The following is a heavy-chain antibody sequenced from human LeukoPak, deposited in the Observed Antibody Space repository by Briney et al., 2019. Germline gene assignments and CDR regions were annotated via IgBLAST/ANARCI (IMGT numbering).Heavy chain of an antibody. D-gene: IGHD6-19*01. CDR3: ASEHIAVAGTDAFDI. CDR2: INSDGSRI. V-gene: IGHV3-74*01. Sequence: ESGGSLRLSCTASGFTFSITYMAWVRQAPGKGLVWVSRINSDGSRIGYADPVKGRFTISRDNAKNTLYLQMNSLRAEDTAVYYCASEHIAVAGTDAFDIWGQGTMVTVSS. J-gene: IGHJ3*02. CDR1: GFTFSITY.